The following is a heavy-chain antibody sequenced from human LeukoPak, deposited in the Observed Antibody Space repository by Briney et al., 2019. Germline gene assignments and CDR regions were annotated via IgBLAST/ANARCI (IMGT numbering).Heavy chain of an antibody. V-gene: IGHV3-30*03. CDR2: ISYDGSNK. CDR3: ARDRGVTTNYFDY. D-gene: IGHD4-17*01. Sequence: GGSLRLSCAASGFTFSSYGMHWVRQAPGKGLEWVAFISYDGSNKYYADSVKGRFTISRDNSKNTLYLQMNSLRAEDTAVYYCARDRGVTTNYFDYWGQGTLVTVSS. CDR1: GFTFSSYG. J-gene: IGHJ4*02.